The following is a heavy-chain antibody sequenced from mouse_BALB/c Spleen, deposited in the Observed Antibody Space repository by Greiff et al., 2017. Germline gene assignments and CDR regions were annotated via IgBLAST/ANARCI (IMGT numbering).Heavy chain of an antibody. Sequence: EVKLMESGGDLVKPGGSLKLSCAASGFTFSSYGMSWVRQTPDKRLEWVATISSGGSYTYYPDSVKGRFTISRDNAKNTLYLQMSSLKSEDTAMYYCARQGDGDDVGAMDYWGQGTSVTVSS. J-gene: IGHJ4*01. CDR2: ISSGGSYT. CDR3: ARQGDGDDVGAMDY. CDR1: GFTFSSYG. V-gene: IGHV5-6*01. D-gene: IGHD2-2*01.